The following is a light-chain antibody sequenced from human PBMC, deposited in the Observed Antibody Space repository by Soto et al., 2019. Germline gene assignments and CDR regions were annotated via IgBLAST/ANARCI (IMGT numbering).Light chain of an antibody. J-gene: IGLJ3*02. CDR1: DSNIGSNT. V-gene: IGLV1-44*01. CDR3: AVWDDTLDAWV. Sequence: VLTQAPSVSGIPGQSVTISCSGSDSNIGSNTVNWYQQLPGMAPKLLIYINYKRPSGVPDRFSASKSDTSASPAISGLQSEDEAHYYCAVWDDTLDAWVFGGGTKVTVL. CDR2: INY.